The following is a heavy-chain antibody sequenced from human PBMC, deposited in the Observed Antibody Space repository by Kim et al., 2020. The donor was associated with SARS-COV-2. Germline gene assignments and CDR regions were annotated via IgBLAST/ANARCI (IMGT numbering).Heavy chain of an antibody. J-gene: IGHJ4*02. Sequence: GKGRFTISRDDSKNTAYLKMNSLKAEDTAVYYCTRQVAYYYDSSGYYDDYWGQGTLVTVSS. CDR3: TRQVAYYYDSSGYYDDY. V-gene: IGHV3-73*01. D-gene: IGHD3-22*01.